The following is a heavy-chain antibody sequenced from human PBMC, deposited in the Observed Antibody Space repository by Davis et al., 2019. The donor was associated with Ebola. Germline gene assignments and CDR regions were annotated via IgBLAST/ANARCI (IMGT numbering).Heavy chain of an antibody. CDR2: ISSSSSYT. Sequence: GGSLRLSCAASGFTFSDYYMSWIRQAPGKGLEWVSYISSSSSYTNYADSVKDRFTISRDNAKNSLYLQMNSLRAEDTAVYYCARGGGNSLLDYWGQGTLVTVSS. J-gene: IGHJ4*02. CDR3: ARGGGNSLLDY. CDR1: GFTFSDYY. D-gene: IGHD4-23*01. V-gene: IGHV3-11*06.